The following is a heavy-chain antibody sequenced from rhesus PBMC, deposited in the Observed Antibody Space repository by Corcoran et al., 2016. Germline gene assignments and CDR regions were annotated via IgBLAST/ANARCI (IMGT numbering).Heavy chain of an antibody. CDR3: ASGSGWSLDY. CDR2: IGGSSGST. CDR1: GYSISSGYG. D-gene: IGHD6S26*01. V-gene: IGHV4-127*01. J-gene: IGHJ4*01. Sequence: QVQLQESGPGLVKPSETLSLTCAVSGYSISSGYGWSWIRQPPGKGLEWIGYIGGSSGSTNYNPALKIRGTISKDTSKNQFSLKLSSVTAADTAVYYCASGSGWSLDYWGQGVLVTVSS.